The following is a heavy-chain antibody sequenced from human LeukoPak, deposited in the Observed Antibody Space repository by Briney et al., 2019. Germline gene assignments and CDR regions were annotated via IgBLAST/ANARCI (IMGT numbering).Heavy chain of an antibody. J-gene: IGHJ4*03. CDR3: ARGRLGNGLDY. V-gene: IGHV3-48*03. D-gene: IGHD7-27*01. CDR2: ISSSGSTI. Sequence: GGSLRLSCAASGFTFSSYEMNWVRQAPGKGLEWVSYISSSGSTIYYADSVKGRFTISRDNAKNSLYLQMNSLRAEDTAVYYCARGRLGNGLDYWGQGTTVTVSS. CDR1: GFTFSSYE.